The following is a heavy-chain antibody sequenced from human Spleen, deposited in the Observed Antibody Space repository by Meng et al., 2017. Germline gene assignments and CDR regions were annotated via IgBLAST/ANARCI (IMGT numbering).Heavy chain of an antibody. CDR2: VHPKSGDT. CDR1: CYNVPGYG. J-gene: IGHJ4*02. D-gene: IGHD6-13*01. V-gene: IGHV1-2*02. Sequence: AELLQTGHELSETGASLSVSCHPSCYNVPGYGLPWGRRAPGQGLEWRGRVHPKSGDTYYAQRFQGRVTMTGDTSISTAYMELSGLRSDDTAMYYCARDEDISAAGKLFGDYWGQGTLVTVSS. CDR3: ARDEDISAAGKLFGDY.